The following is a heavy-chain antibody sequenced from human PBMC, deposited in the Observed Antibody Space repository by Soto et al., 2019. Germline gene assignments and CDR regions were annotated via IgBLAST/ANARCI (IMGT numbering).Heavy chain of an antibody. CDR2: INAGNGNT. Sequence: ASVKVSCKASGYTFTSYAMHWVRQAPGQRLEWMGWINAGNGNTKYSQKFQGRVTITRDTSASTAYMELSSLRSDDTAVYYCAREKGDYDFWSGYLHYGMDVWGQGTTVTVSS. CDR3: AREKGDYDFWSGYLHYGMDV. J-gene: IGHJ6*02. D-gene: IGHD3-3*01. V-gene: IGHV1-3*01. CDR1: GYTFTSYA.